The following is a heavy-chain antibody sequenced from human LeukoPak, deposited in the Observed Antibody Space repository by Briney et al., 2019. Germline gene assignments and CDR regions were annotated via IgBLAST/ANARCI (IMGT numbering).Heavy chain of an antibody. D-gene: IGHD6-19*01. CDR3: VANGWYSLEH. CDR1: GGYISSSNW. Sequence: SETLSLTCAVSGGYISSSNWWSWVREPPGKGLEWIGEIYHSGNTNYNPSLKSRVTIPVDKSKNQLSLKVNSVTAADTAVYYCVANGWYSLEHWGQGTLVIVSS. CDR2: IYHSGNT. V-gene: IGHV4-4*02. J-gene: IGHJ1*01.